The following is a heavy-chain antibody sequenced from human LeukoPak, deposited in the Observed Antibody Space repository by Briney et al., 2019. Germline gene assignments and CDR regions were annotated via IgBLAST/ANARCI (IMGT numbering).Heavy chain of an antibody. CDR1: GFTFSSYS. D-gene: IGHD3-9*01. J-gene: IGHJ3*02. V-gene: IGHV3-21*01. CDR2: ISGSSSYI. Sequence: PGGSLRLSCAASGFTFSSYSMNWVRQAPGKGLEWVSSISGSSSYIYYADSVKGRFTISRDNAKNSLYLQMNSLRAEDTAVYYCARDSYYDILTGYYLGHDAFDIWGQGTMVTVSS. CDR3: ARDSYYDILTGYYLGHDAFDI.